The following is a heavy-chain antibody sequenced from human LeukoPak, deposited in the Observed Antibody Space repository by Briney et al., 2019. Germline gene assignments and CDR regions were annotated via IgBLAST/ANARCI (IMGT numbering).Heavy chain of an antibody. D-gene: IGHD6-19*01. J-gene: IGHJ4*02. V-gene: IGHV4-38-2*02. CDR3: ATGWYRGWPPST. CDR2: INHSGST. CDR1: GYSISSGYY. Sequence: SETLSLTCTVSGYSISSGYYWGWIRQPPGQGLEWIGEINHSGSTNYNPSLKSRVTISVDTSKNQFSLKLSSVTAADTAVYYCATGWYRGWPPSTWGQGTLVTVSS.